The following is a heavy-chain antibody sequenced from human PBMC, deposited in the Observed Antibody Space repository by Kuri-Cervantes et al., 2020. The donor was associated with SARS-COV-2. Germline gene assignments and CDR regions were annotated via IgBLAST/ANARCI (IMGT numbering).Heavy chain of an antibody. V-gene: IGHV3-21*01. D-gene: IGHD3-22*01. CDR3: ARAKLGGYDAFDL. CDR1: GFTFRSYS. Sequence: GGSLRLSCAASGFTFRSYSMNWVRQTPGKGLEWVSSIDSSSDYIYYADSVKGRFTISRDNANNSLSLQTNSLGAEDTAVYYCARAKLGGYDAFDLWGQGTMVTVSS. J-gene: IGHJ3*01. CDR2: IDSSSDYI.